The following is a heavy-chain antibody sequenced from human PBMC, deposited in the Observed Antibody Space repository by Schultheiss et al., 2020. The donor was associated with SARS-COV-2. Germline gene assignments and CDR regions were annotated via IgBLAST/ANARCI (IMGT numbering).Heavy chain of an antibody. V-gene: IGHV4-34*01. D-gene: IGHD2-2*02. Sequence: SETLSLTCAVYGGSFSGYYWSWIRQPPGKGLEWIGEINHSGSTNYNPSLKSRVTISVDTSKNQFSLKLSSVTAADTAVYYCARDLGYCSSTSCYSWFDPWGQGTLVSVSS. J-gene: IGHJ5*02. CDR1: GGSFSGYY. CDR3: ARDLGYCSSTSCYSWFDP. CDR2: INHSGST.